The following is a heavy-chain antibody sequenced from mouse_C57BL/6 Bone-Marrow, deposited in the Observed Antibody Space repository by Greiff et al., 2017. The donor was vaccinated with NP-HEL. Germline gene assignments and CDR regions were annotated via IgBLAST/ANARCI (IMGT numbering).Heavy chain of an antibody. J-gene: IGHJ3*01. V-gene: IGHV1-4*01. CDR3: ARVVLRWFAY. D-gene: IGHD1-1*01. Sequence: QVQLQQSGAELARPGASVKMSCKASGYTFTSYTVHWVKQRPGQGLEWIGYINPSSGYTKYNQKFKDKATLTADKSSSTAYMQLSSLTSEDSAVYYCARVVLRWFAYWGQGTLVTVSA. CDR1: GYTFTSYT. CDR2: INPSSGYT.